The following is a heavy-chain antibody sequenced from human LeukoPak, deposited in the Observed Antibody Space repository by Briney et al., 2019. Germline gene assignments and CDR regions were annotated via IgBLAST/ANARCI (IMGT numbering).Heavy chain of an antibody. CDR2: IYHSGST. CDR1: GGSLSSGGYS. V-gene: IGHV4-30-2*01. J-gene: IGHJ5*02. CDR3: ARGTMIERWFDR. Sequence: SQTLSLTCAVSGGSLSSGGYSWSWLRQPPGTGLEWIGYIYHSGSTYYNPSLKSRVTISVDRSKNQFSLKLSSVTAADTAVYYCARGTMIERWFDRWGQGTLVTVSS. D-gene: IGHD3-22*01.